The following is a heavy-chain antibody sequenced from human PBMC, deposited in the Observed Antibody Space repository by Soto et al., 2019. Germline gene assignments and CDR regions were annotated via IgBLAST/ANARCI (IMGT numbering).Heavy chain of an antibody. J-gene: IGHJ4*02. CDR2: IIPIFGTA. Sequence: GASVKVSCKASGGTFSSYAISWVRQAPGQGLEWMGGIIPIFGTANYAQKFQGRVTITADESASTAYMELSSLRSEDTAVYYCARVPPLTPYYFDYWGQGTLVTVSS. D-gene: IGHD2-15*01. V-gene: IGHV1-69*13. CDR1: GGTFSSYA. CDR3: ARVPPLTPYYFDY.